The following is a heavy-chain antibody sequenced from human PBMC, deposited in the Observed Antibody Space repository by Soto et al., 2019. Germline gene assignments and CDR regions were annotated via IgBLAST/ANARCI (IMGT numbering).Heavy chain of an antibody. J-gene: IGHJ4*02. D-gene: IGHD3-22*01. V-gene: IGHV5-10-1*01. CDR2: IDPSDSYT. Sequence: PGESLKISCKGSGYSFTSYWISWVRQMPGKGLEWMGRIDPSDSYTNYSPSFQGHVTISADKSISTAYLQWSSLKASDTAMYYCARWGSSSRSYYYDSSGPTHWGQGTLVTVSS. CDR3: ARWGSSSRSYYYDSSGPTH. CDR1: GYSFTSYW.